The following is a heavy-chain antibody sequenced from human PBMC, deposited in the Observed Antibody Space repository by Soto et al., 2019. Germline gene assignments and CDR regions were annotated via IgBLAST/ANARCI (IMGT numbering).Heavy chain of an antibody. D-gene: IGHD1-20*01. CDR1: GFTCSTYT. CDR3: ARTRSGANTWSLSQRYYYYGMDV. V-gene: IGHV3-30-3*01. Sequence: SVGLSCAAAGFTCSTYTVLRVRLAPVKGLKWVAVISYDGSNKYYADSVKGRFTISRDNSKNTLYLQMNSLRAEDTAVYYCARTRSGANTWSLSQRYYYYGMDVSRQGSTV. J-gene: IGHJ6*02. CDR2: ISYDGSNK.